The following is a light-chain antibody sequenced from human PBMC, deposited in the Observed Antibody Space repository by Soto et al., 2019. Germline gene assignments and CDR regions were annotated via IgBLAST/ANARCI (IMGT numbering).Light chain of an antibody. CDR2: FGS. CDR3: SSYTSSTVV. V-gene: IGLV1-44*01. Sequence: QSVLTQPPSASGTPGQRVTISCSGSSSNIGSNTVNWYQQLPGTAPKLLIFFGSHRPSGVPDRFSGSKSGTSASLAISGLQSEDEADYYCSSYTSSTVVFGGGTKLTVL. J-gene: IGLJ2*01. CDR1: SSNIGSNT.